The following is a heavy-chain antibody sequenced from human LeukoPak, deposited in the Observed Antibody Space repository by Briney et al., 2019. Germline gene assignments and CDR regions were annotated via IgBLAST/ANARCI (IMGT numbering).Heavy chain of an antibody. J-gene: IGHJ4*02. V-gene: IGHV1-2*02. D-gene: IGHD3-9*01. CDR3: ARDYDILTGYFSPPDY. CDR2: INPNSGDT. CDR1: GYTFTVYS. Sequence: GGSVKVSCKASGYTFTVYSMHWVRQAPGQGLEWMGWINPNSGDTKYLQNFQGRVTMSWDTSISTAYMELNRLTSDDTAVYYCARDYDILTGYFSPPDYWGQGTLVTVSS.